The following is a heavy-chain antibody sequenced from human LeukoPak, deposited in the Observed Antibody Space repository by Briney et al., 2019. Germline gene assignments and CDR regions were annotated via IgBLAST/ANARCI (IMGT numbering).Heavy chain of an antibody. CDR3: ARDPHFGANALYFFDY. CDR1: GFTFSNYG. J-gene: IGHJ4*02. D-gene: IGHD4/OR15-4a*01. Sequence: GGSLRLSCAASGFTFSNYGMHWVRQAPGKGLEWVAVIWHDGSNKYYADSVKGRFTISRDNSKNTMYLQMNSLRAEDTAVYYCARDPHFGANALYFFDYWGQGTLVTVSS. V-gene: IGHV3-33*01. CDR2: IWHDGSNK.